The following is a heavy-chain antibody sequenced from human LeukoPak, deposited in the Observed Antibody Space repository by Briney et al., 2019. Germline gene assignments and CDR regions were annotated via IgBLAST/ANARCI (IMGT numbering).Heavy chain of an antibody. CDR3: ARDVTDCGGDCYDSEVFDY. Sequence: GASVKVSCKASGYTFTSYAMNWVRQAPGQGLEWMGWINTNTGNPTYAQGFTGRFVFSLDTSVSTAHLQISSLKAEDTAVYYCARDVTDCGGDCYDSEVFDYWGQGTLVTVSS. CDR2: INTNTGNP. D-gene: IGHD2-21*02. CDR1: GYTFTSYA. V-gene: IGHV7-4-1*02. J-gene: IGHJ4*02.